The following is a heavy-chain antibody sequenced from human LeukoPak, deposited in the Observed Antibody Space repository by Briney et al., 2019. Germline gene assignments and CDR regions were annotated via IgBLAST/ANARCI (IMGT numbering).Heavy chain of an antibody. V-gene: IGHV3-30*02. CDR3: AKDSKAAYDFWSGYYYYYYMDV. Sequence: SCKASGYTFTGYYMHWVRQAPGKGLEWVAFIRYDGSNKYYADSVKGRFTISRDNSKNTLYLQMNSLRAEDTAVYYCAKDSKAAYDFWSGYYYYYYMDVWGKGTTVTVSS. CDR1: GYTFTGYY. CDR2: IRYDGSNK. D-gene: IGHD3-3*01. J-gene: IGHJ6*03.